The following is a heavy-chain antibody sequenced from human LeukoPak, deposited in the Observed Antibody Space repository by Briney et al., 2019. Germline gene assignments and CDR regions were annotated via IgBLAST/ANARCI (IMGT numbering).Heavy chain of an antibody. CDR1: GDSMSSGGYL. Sequence: SETLSLTCSVSGDSMSSGGYLWTWMRQHPGKGLEWIGYIFYNGGSNYSPSLQSRLTISVDTSQKQFSLKMSSVTAADTAVYYCVRLTCSGSSCSGGGAFDVWGQGTVVTVSS. J-gene: IGHJ3*01. CDR2: IFYNGGS. V-gene: IGHV4-31*03. CDR3: VRLTCSGSSCSGGGAFDV. D-gene: IGHD2-2*01.